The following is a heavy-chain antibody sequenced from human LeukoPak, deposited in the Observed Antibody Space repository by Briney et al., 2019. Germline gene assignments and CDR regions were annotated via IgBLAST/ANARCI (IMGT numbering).Heavy chain of an antibody. D-gene: IGHD6-13*01. CDR3: ARLIAADPQLDC. Sequence: PSETLSLTCTVSGGSISSSYYYWAWIRQSPGKGLEWIATIFYSGATQYNPSLKSRATVSMDRSRNQFSLNLNSVTAADTAVYYCARLIAADPQLDCWGQGTLVTVSS. CDR2: IFYSGAT. V-gene: IGHV4-39*07. CDR1: GGSISSSYYY. J-gene: IGHJ4*02.